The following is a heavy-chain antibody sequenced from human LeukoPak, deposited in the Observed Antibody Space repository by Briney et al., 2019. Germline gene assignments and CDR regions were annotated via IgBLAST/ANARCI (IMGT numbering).Heavy chain of an antibody. Sequence: GASVKVSGKASGGTFINYAISWVRQAPGQGLEWMGRIIPILGIANYAQKFQGRVTITADKSTSTAYMELSSLRSEDTAVYYCARAAVRYFDYWGQGTLVTVSS. CDR1: GGTFINYA. CDR2: IIPILGIA. CDR3: ARAAVRYFDY. J-gene: IGHJ4*02. V-gene: IGHV1-69*04. D-gene: IGHD4-11*01.